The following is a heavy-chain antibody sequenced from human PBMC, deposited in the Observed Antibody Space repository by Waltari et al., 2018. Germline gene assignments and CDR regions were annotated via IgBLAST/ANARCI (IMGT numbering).Heavy chain of an antibody. CDR2: IRDDGSNK. CDR3: AKVGGGSYGGTDY. J-gene: IGHJ4*02. Sequence: QVQLVESGGGVVQPGGSLRLSCAASGFTFSSYGMHWVRPAPGKGLEWVAFIRDDGSNKYYADSVKGRFTNTRDNSKNTLYLQMNSLGAEDTAVYYCAKVGGGSYGGTDYWGQGTLVTVSS. CDR1: GFTFSSYG. D-gene: IGHD1-26*01. V-gene: IGHV3-30*02.